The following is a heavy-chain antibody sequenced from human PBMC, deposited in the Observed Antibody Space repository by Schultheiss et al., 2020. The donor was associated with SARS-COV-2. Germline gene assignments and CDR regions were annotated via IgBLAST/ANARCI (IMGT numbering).Heavy chain of an antibody. CDR2: ISRTGSTI. J-gene: IGHJ6*03. V-gene: IGHV3-48*04. CDR1: GFTFSNNG. CDR3: ARDIYYYMDV. Sequence: GGSLRLSCAASGFTFSNNGMSWVRQAPGKGLEWVSYISRTGSTIYYADSVKGRFSISKDNAKNSVELQMNSLRAEDTAVYYCARDIYYYMDVWGKGTTVTVSS.